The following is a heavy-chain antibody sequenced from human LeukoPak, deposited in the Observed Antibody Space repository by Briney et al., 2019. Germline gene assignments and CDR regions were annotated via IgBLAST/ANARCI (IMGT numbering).Heavy chain of an antibody. CDR1: GGTFSSYA. Sequence: GASVKVSCKASGGTFSSYAISWVRQAPGQGLEWMGGIIPIFGTANYAQKFQGRVTITADKSTSTAYMELSSLRSEDTAVYYCARGGRGDYAYNWFGPWGQGTLVTVSS. CDR2: IIPIFGTA. J-gene: IGHJ5*02. D-gene: IGHD4-17*01. CDR3: ARGGRGDYAYNWFGP. V-gene: IGHV1-69*06.